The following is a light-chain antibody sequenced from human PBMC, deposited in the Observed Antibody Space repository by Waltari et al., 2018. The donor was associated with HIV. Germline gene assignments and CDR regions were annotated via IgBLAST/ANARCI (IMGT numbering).Light chain of an antibody. CDR3: QQYNYWPPET. Sequence: IVMTQSPATLSVSPVETATLSCRASQSVSYNVAWYQQKPGQAPRLLIYDAASRASGLPARFSGSGSGTEFTLTISSLQSEDFASYYCQQYNYWPPETFGQGTKLEMK. V-gene: IGKV3-15*01. CDR2: DAA. CDR1: QSVSYN. J-gene: IGKJ2*01.